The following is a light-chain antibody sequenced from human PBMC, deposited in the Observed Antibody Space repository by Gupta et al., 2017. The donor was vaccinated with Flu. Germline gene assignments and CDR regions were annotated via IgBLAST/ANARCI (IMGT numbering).Light chain of an antibody. J-gene: IGKJ1*01. V-gene: IGKV3-15*01. CDR3: QHYNNWPPPWT. CDR2: AAS. Sequence: TLSVPPGARATLACRASQTINNNLDWYEQKPCQAPKLVIYAASTRTTGYKARSSGSGAGTEGTITISTMQSEDFEVYYCQHYNNWPPPWTFGQGTKVEIK. CDR1: QTINNN.